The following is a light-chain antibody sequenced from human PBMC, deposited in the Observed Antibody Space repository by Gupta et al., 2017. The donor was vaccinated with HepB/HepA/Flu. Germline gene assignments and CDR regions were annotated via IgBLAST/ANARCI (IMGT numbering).Light chain of an antibody. CDR2: GAS. V-gene: IGKV3-20*01. CDR3: QQDGSSPRT. J-gene: IGKJ1*01. Sequence: EIVLTQSPGTLSLSPGERATLSCRASQSVSSSSLAWYQQKPGQAPRLLIYGASSRATGIPDRFSGSGSGTDFTLTIRRLEPEDFAVYYCQQDGSSPRTFGQGTKVEIK. CDR1: QSVSSSS.